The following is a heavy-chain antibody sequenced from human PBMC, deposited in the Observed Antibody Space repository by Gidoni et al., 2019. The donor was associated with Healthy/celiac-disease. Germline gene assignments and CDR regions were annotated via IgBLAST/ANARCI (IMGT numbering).Heavy chain of an antibody. CDR2: ISGSGGRT. CDR3: AKDDGSTSCYACGAFDI. V-gene: IGHV3-23*01. Sequence: EVQLLESGGGLVQPGGSLSLSCAASGFTFSSYAMSWVRQAPGKGLEWVSAISGSGGRTYYADSVKGRFTISRDNSKNTLYLQMNSLRAEDTAVYYCAKDDGSTSCYACGAFDIWGQGTMVTVSS. CDR1: GFTFSSYA. D-gene: IGHD2-2*01. J-gene: IGHJ3*02.